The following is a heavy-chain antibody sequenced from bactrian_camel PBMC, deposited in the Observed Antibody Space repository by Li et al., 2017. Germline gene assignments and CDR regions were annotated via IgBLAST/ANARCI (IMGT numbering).Heavy chain of an antibody. D-gene: IGHD8*01. CDR3: VTGSGGNWPR. CDR1: GYGSYC. V-gene: IGHV3-2*01. J-gene: IGHJ4*01. Sequence: HVQLVESGGGSVQAGGSLRLSCAASGYGSYCMSWVRQAPGKGLEWVSTIYSEGRNTYYADSVKGRFTISRDNAKNTLYLQMDSLNSEDTALYYCVTGSGGNWPRWGQGTQVTVS. CDR2: IYSEGRNT.